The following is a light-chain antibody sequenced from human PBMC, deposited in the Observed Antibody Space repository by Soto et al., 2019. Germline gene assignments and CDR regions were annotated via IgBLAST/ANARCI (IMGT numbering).Light chain of an antibody. V-gene: IGKV3-20*01. CDR2: VAS. CDR3: QQYGSWT. Sequence: EIVLTQSPGTLSVSPGERATLSCRASQSISSNYLAWYQQKPGQAPSLLIYVASSRATGIPDRFSGSGSGTDFTLTISSLEPEDSAIYYCQQYGSWTFGQGTKVEIK. J-gene: IGKJ1*01. CDR1: QSISSNY.